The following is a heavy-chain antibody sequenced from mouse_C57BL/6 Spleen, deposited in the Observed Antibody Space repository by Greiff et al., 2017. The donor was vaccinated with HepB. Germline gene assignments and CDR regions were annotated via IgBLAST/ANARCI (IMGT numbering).Heavy chain of an antibody. Sequence: EVMLVESGGGLVKPGGSLKLSCAASGFTFSSYAMSWVRQTPEKRLEWVATISDGGSYTYYPDNVKGRFTISRDNAKNNMYLQMSHLKSEDTAMYYCARDDGDMYYFDYWGQGTTLTVSS. CDR2: ISDGGSYT. J-gene: IGHJ2*01. D-gene: IGHD2-13*01. V-gene: IGHV5-4*01. CDR3: ARDDGDMYYFDY. CDR1: GFTFSSYA.